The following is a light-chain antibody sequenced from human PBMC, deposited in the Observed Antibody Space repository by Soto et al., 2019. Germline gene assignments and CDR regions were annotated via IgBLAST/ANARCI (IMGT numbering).Light chain of an antibody. Sequence: IVMTPSPESLAVSLGERATINCKSSQSLLNSFYNKNYLAWYQQKPGQPPQLLIYWASTRESGVPDRFSGSGSGTDFTLTISSLQAEDVAVYYCQHYYSPPLTFGGGTTVEIK. J-gene: IGKJ4*01. CDR3: QHYYSPPLT. CDR2: WAS. CDR1: QSLLNSFYNKNY. V-gene: IGKV4-1*01.